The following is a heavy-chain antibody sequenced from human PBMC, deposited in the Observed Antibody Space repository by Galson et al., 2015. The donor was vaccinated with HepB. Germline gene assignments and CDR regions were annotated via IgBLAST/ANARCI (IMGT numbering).Heavy chain of an antibody. V-gene: IGHV1-8*01. CDR1: GYTFTSYD. CDR3: ARAPILRFLEWLLYLPY. CDR2: MNPNSGNT. D-gene: IGHD3-3*01. Sequence: SVKVSCKASGYTFTSYDINWVRQATGQGLEWMGWMNPNSGNTGYAQKFQGRVTMTRNTSISTAYMELSSLRSEDTAVYYCARAPILRFLEWLLYLPYWGQGTLVTASS. J-gene: IGHJ4*02.